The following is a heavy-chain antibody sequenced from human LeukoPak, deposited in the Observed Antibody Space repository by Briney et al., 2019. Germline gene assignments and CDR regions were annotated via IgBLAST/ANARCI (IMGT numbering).Heavy chain of an antibody. J-gene: IGHJ4*02. CDR3: ARVSGYSGYDTLDY. CDR1: GFTFSDYS. CDR2: ISGSGSHI. Sequence: GGSLRLSCGASGFTFSDYSINWVRQAPGKGLEWVSSISGSGSHIYYADSLKGRFTISRDNAKNSVSLQMNSLRAEDTAVYYCARVSGYSGYDTLDYWGQGTLVTVSS. D-gene: IGHD5-12*01. V-gene: IGHV3-21*06.